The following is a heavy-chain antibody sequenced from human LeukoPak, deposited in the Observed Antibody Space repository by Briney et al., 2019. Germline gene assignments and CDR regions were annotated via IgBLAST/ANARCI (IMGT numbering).Heavy chain of an antibody. J-gene: IGHJ4*02. D-gene: IGHD6-19*01. CDR1: GFTFDDYA. V-gene: IGHV3-9*01. CDR3: ASQPAYSSGWYDY. CDR2: ISWNSGTI. Sequence: PGRSLRLSCGASGFTFDDYAMHWVRQAPGKGLEWVSGISWNSGTIGYADSVKGRFTISRDNAKNSLYLQMNSLRAEDTALYYCASQPAYSSGWYDYWGQGTLVTVSS.